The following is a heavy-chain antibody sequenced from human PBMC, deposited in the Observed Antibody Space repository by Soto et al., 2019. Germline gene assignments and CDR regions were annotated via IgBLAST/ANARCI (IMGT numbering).Heavy chain of an antibody. CDR3: AYLPCTGGSCYWFSFSGMDV. Sequence: QIPLKVSGPTLVKPTQTLTLTCTFSGFSLSTSGVGVAWIRQPPGKALEWLALIYWDDDKRYRPSLESRLTITKDTPKNHVVLTMTNIHSVDTATYYCAYLPCTGGSCYWFSFSGMDVWGQGTTVTGSS. D-gene: IGHD2-15*01. V-gene: IGHV2-5*02. J-gene: IGHJ6*02. CDR2: IYWDDDK. CDR1: GFSLSTSGVG.